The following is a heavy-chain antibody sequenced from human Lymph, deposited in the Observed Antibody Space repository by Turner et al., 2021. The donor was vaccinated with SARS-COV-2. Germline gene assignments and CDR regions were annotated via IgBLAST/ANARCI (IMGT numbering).Heavy chain of an antibody. D-gene: IGHD3-9*01. J-gene: IGHJ5*02. V-gene: IGHV1-8*01. CDR3: ARAAQLTVWFDP. CDR2: MDPNSGNT. CDR1: GYTFTRYD. Sequence: QVQLVQSGTEVKKPGASVTVSSMSSGYTFTRYDINWVRQATGQGLEWMRWMDPNSGNTGYAQKFQGRVTMTRNTSISTAYMELSSLRSEDTAVYYCARAAQLTVWFDPWGQGTLVTVSS.